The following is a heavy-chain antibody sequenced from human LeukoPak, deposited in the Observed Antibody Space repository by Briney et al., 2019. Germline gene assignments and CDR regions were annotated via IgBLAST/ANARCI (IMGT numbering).Heavy chain of an antibody. V-gene: IGHV3-20*04. J-gene: IGHJ3*02. CDR3: ARDTFEWLFDHDAFDI. Sequence: GGSLRLSCAASGFTFDDYGMSWVRQAPGKGLEWVSGINWNGGSTGYADSVKGRFTISRDNAKNSLYLQMNSLRAEDTALYFCARDTFEWLFDHDAFDIWGQGTMVTVSS. CDR2: INWNGGST. D-gene: IGHD3-9*01. CDR1: GFTFDDYG.